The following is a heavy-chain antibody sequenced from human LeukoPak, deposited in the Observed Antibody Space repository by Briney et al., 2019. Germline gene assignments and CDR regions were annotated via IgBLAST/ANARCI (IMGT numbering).Heavy chain of an antibody. CDR2: INWNGATT. J-gene: IGHJ4*02. D-gene: IGHD1-1*01. V-gene: IGHV3-20*04. CDR3: ARLKINHGWKGGMDY. Sequence: PGGSLRLSCAASGFTFDDHGMTWVRHVPGKGLEWVSNINWNGATTNYADSVKGRFTISRDNAKNSLYLQMNSLRAEDTAFYYCARLKINHGWKGGMDYWGQGTLVTVSS. CDR1: GFTFDDHG.